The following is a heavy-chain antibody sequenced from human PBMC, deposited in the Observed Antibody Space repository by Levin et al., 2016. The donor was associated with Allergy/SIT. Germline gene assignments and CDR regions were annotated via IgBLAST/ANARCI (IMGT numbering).Heavy chain of an antibody. J-gene: IGHJ6*02. CDR2: IIPIFGTA. CDR1: GGTFSSYA. V-gene: IGHV1-69*13. Sequence: SVKVSCKASGGTFSSYAISWVRQAPGQGLEWMGGIIPIFGTANYAQKFQGRVTITADESTSTAYMELSSLRSEDTAVYYCARGFPFLLWFGEIYGMDVWGQGTTVTVSS. D-gene: IGHD3-10*01. CDR3: ARGFPFLLWFGEIYGMDV.